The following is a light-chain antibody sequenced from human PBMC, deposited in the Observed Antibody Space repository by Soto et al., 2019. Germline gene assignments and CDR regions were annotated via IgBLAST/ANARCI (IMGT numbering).Light chain of an antibody. CDR1: SSNIGSNY. J-gene: IGLJ1*01. CDR2: RNN. Sequence: QLVLTQPPSASGTPGQRVTISCSGSSSNIGSNYVYWYQQLPGTAPKLLIYRNNQRPSGVPDRFSGSKSGTSASLAISGLRSEDEADDYCAAWDGSRSGPDVFGTGTKVTVL. V-gene: IGLV1-47*01. CDR3: AAWDGSRSGPDV.